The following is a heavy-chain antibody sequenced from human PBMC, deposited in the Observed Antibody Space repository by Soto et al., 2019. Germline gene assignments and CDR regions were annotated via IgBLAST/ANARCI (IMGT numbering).Heavy chain of an antibody. J-gene: IGHJ3*02. CDR3: ARLLKLRRDAFDI. CDR1: GGSISSGGYH. D-gene: IGHD2-15*01. V-gene: IGHV4-31*03. CDR2: IYYSGST. Sequence: SETLSLTCTVSGGSISSGGYHWSWIRQHPGKGLEWIGYIYYSGSTYYNPSLKSRVTISVDTSKNQFSLKLSSVTAADTAVYYCARLLKLRRDAFDIWGQGTMVTVSS.